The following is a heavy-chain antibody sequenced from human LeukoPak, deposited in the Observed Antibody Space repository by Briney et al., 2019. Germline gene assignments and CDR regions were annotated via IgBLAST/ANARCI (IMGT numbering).Heavy chain of an antibody. V-gene: IGHV3-21*06. CDR3: ARWYSSGWYSDY. J-gene: IGHJ4*02. CDR2: VSGTSEYI. D-gene: IGHD6-19*01. CDR1: GFSFSTYS. Sequence: KSGGSLRLSCAASGFSFSTYSMMWVRQAPRKGREWVSSVSGTSEYIYYADSVRGRFTISRDNAKNTVYLQMNSLRAEDTAVYYCARWYSSGWYSDYWGQGTLVTVSS.